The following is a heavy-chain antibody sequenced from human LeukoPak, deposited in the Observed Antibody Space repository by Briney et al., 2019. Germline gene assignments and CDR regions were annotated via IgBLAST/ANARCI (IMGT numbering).Heavy chain of an antibody. J-gene: IGHJ4*02. D-gene: IGHD3-9*01. V-gene: IGHV3-23*01. CDR3: AKWGDYDILTGYYDPDY. CDR2: ITGSGGTT. Sequence: GASLRLSCAASGFTFKNYAMSWVRQAPGKGLKWVSAITGSGGTTFYADSVKGWFTISRDNSKNTLYLQMNSLRAEDTAVYYCAKWGDYDILTGYYDPDYWGQGTLVTVSS. CDR1: GFTFKNYA.